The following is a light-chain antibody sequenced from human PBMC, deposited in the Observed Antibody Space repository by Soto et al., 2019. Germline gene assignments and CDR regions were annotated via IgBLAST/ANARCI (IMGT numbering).Light chain of an antibody. Sequence: DIVMTQTPLSLSVTLGQPAAISCRSSESLVDRNGNTYLSWYLQRPGQPPRLLIHRVSNRFSGVPERFSGSGAGTDFTLEISRVEAEDVGIYYCLQGTLWWTFGQGTKVEI. CDR1: ESLVDRNGNTY. CDR3: LQGTLWWT. J-gene: IGKJ1*01. V-gene: IGKV2-24*01. CDR2: RVS.